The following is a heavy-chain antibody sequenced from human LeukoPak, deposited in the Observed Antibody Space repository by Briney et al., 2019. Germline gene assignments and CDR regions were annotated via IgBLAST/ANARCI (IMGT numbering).Heavy chain of an antibody. D-gene: IGHD3/OR15-3a*01. Sequence: SGGSLRLSCAASGFTFSSYSMKWVRQAPGKGLEWVSYISRSSSTIYYADSVKGRFTISRDNAQNSLYLQMNSLGDEDTAVYYCARMDAFDIWGQGTMVTVSS. CDR3: ARMDAFDI. V-gene: IGHV3-48*02. CDR2: ISRSSSTI. J-gene: IGHJ3*02. CDR1: GFTFSSYS.